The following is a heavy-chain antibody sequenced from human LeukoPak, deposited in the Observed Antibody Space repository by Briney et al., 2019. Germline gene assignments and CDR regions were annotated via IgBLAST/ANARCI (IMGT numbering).Heavy chain of an antibody. J-gene: IGHJ5*02. CDR2: IYYSGST. CDR3: ARDGPSANWFDP. V-gene: IGHV4-59*01. Sequence: SETLSLTCTVSGGSISSYYWSWLRQPPGKGLEWIGYIYYSGSTNYNPSLKSRVTISVDTSKNQFSLKLSSVTAADTAVYYCARDGPSANWFDPWGQGTLVTVSS. CDR1: GGSISSYY.